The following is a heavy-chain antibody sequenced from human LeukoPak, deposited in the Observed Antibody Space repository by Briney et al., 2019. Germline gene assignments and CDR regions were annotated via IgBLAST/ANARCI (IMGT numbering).Heavy chain of an antibody. CDR3: ARSFSAYDFWSGYYGGWYYFDY. V-gene: IGHV4-61*01. J-gene: IGHJ4*02. CDR2: IYYSGST. D-gene: IGHD3-3*01. Sequence: SETLSLTCTVSGGSVSSGSYYWSWIRQPPGKGLEWIGYIYYSGSTNYNPSLKSRVTISVDTSKNQFSLKLSSVTAADTAVYYCARSFSAYDFWSGYYGGWYYFDYWGQGTLVTVSS. CDR1: GGSVSSGSYY.